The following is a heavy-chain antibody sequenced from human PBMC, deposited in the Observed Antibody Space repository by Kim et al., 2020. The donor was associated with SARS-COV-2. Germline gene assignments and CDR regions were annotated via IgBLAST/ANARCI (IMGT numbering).Heavy chain of an antibody. CDR2: ISYDGSNK. J-gene: IGHJ4*02. Sequence: GGSLRLSCAASGFTFSSYGMHWVRQAPGKGLEWVAVISYDGSNKYYADSVKGRFTISRDNSKNTLYLQMNSLRAEDTAVYYCAKERAYYDFWSGSDYWGQGTLVTVSS. V-gene: IGHV3-30*18. CDR1: GFTFSSYG. CDR3: AKERAYYDFWSGSDY. D-gene: IGHD3-3*01.